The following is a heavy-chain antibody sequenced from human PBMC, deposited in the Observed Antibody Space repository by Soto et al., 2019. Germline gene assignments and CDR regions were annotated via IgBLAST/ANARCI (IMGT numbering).Heavy chain of an antibody. V-gene: IGHV4-4*07. Sequence: PSETLSLTCTVSGASISGFYWSWIRKSAGKGLEWIGRIYATGTTDYNPSLKSGVMMSVYTCKKQLSVKLRSVNAAATAVYYCVRDGTKTLRDWFDPWGQGISVTVSS. CDR3: VRDGTKTLRDWFDP. J-gene: IGHJ5*02. CDR1: GASISGFY. D-gene: IGHD1-1*01. CDR2: IYATGTT.